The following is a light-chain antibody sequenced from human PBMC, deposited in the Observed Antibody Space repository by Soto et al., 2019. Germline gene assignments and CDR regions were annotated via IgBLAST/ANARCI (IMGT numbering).Light chain of an antibody. Sequence: QLVLTQPASVSGSPGKSVTISCTGTSSDFGSYKFVSWYQHHPGKVPKVIIYETSKRPSGVSDRFSGSKSGNTASLTISGRQAEDEADYYCFSFTSTNTHVFGSGTKVTVL. V-gene: IGLV2-23*01. CDR1: SSDFGSYKF. CDR3: FSFTSTNTHV. CDR2: ETS. J-gene: IGLJ1*01.